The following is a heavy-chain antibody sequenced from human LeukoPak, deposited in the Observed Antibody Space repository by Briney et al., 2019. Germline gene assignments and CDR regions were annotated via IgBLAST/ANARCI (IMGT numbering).Heavy chain of an antibody. CDR1: GFTFSIYA. D-gene: IGHD3-22*01. CDR2: ISGSGGST. J-gene: IGHJ4*02. V-gene: IGHV3-23*01. Sequence: GGSLRLSCAASGFTFSIYAMSWVRQAPGKGLEWFSAISGSGGSTYYADSVTSRFTISRDNSKNTLYLQMNSLRAEDTAVYYCAQRGGYDSSGYYQGYFDYWGQGTLVTVSS. CDR3: AQRGGYDSSGYYQGYFDY.